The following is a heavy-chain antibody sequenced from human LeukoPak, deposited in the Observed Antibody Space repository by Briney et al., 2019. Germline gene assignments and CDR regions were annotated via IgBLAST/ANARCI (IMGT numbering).Heavy chain of an antibody. CDR3: IKDMGFDLLKDAFDL. J-gene: IGHJ3*01. CDR1: GFSLDDYA. V-gene: IGHV3-9*01. Sequence: PGGSLRLSCAASGFSLDDYAMHWVRQAPGQGLEWVSSISWDGRNMAYAASVKGRFTISRDNAQNSLYLQMYRLKIEDTAFYYCIKDMGFDLLKDAFDLWGQGMLVTVSS. D-gene: IGHD1-26*01. CDR2: ISWDGRNM.